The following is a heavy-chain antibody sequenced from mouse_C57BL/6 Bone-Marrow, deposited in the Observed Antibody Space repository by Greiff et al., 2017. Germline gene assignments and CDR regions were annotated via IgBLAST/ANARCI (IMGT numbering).Heavy chain of an antibody. CDR1: GFTFTGYY. CDR2: INPSTGGT. D-gene: IGHD4-1*01. V-gene: IGHV1-42*01. CDR3: ARFWDYFDY. Sequence: VQLQQSGPVLVKPGPSVKISCKASGFTFTGYYMNWVKQSPEKSLEWIGEINPSTGGTTYNQKFKAKATLTVDKSSSTAYMQLKSLTSEDSAVYYCARFWDYFDYWGQGTTLTVSS. J-gene: IGHJ2*01.